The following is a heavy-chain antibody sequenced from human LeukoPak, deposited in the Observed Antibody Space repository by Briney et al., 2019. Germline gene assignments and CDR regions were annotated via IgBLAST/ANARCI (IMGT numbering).Heavy chain of an antibody. Sequence: GGSLRLSCAASGFTFSSYSMNWVRQAPGKGLEWVSYISSSSSTIYYADSVKGRFTISRDNAKNSLCLQMNSLRAEDTAVYYCAREELNPWNTYYYDSSGYRGAFDIWGQGTMATVSS. V-gene: IGHV3-48*01. J-gene: IGHJ3*02. CDR1: GFTFSSYS. CDR2: ISSSSSTI. CDR3: AREELNPWNTYYYDSSGYRGAFDI. D-gene: IGHD3-22*01.